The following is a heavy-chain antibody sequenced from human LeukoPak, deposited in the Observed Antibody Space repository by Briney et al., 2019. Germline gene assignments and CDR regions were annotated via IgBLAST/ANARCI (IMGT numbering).Heavy chain of an antibody. J-gene: IGHJ4*02. D-gene: IGHD1-1*01. Sequence: GRSLRLSCAASGFTFSVFAVHWGRGASGKGGEGWSGMRGKANGYATAYAASVKGRFTISRDDSKSTAYLQMNRLKDEDTAVYYCVQTARVPYYFDYWGQGTVVTVPS. CDR2: MRGKANGYAT. CDR3: VQTARVPYYFDY. V-gene: IGHV3-73*01. CDR1: GFTFSVFA.